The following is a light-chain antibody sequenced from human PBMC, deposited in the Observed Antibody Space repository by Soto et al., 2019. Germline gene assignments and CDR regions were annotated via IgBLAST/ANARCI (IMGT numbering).Light chain of an antibody. CDR2: DAS. CDR1: QSVSSY. V-gene: IGKV3-11*01. CDR3: QQRSNWPPIT. J-gene: IGKJ5*01. Sequence: EIVLTQSPATLSLSPGERATLSCRASQSVSSYLAWYQQKPCQAPRLLIYDASNRAPGIPARFSGSGSGTDFTLTISSLEPEDFAVYYCQQRSNWPPITFGQGTRLEIK.